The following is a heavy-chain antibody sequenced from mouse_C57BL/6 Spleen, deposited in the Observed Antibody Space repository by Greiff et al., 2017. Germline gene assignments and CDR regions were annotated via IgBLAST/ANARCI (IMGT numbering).Heavy chain of an antibody. CDR1: GYAFSSYW. CDR2: IYPGDGDT. Sequence: QVQLQQSGAELVKPGASVKISYKASGYAFSSYWMNWVKQRPGKGLEWIGQIYPGDGDTNYNGKFKGKATLTADKSSSTAYMQLSSLTSEDSAVYFCARKEDYYGSSHWFAYWGQGTLVTVSA. V-gene: IGHV1-80*01. D-gene: IGHD1-1*01. J-gene: IGHJ3*01. CDR3: ARKEDYYGSSHWFAY.